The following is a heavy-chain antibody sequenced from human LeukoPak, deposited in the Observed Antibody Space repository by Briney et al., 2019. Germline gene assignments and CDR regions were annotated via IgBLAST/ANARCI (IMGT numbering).Heavy chain of an antibody. CDR1: GFTFRSQG. J-gene: IGHJ4*02. Sequence: GGSLRLSCATSGFTFRSQGMHWVRQAPGKGPEWVAFIRFDGSEKFYADSVKGRFTVSRDTSTNTLYLETNSLRGEDTAIYYCAKGGKMRTTDRIREDWGPGTLVIVS. CDR2: IRFDGSEK. V-gene: IGHV3-30*02. D-gene: IGHD1-1*01. CDR3: AKGGKMRTTDRIRED.